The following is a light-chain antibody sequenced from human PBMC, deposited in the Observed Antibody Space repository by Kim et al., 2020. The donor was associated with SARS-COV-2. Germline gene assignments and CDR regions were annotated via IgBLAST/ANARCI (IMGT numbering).Light chain of an antibody. J-gene: IGKJ4*01. CDR2: GAS. CDR1: QSVTKN. V-gene: IGKV3-15*01. CDR3: HQYSDWPPFT. Sequence: EIVMTQSPATLSLSPGERATLSCRASQSVTKNLAWYQQMPGQAPKLLIYGASARASGIPARFSGSGSGTEFTLTISNLQSDDFAVYYCHQYSDWPPFTFGGGTKVDIK.